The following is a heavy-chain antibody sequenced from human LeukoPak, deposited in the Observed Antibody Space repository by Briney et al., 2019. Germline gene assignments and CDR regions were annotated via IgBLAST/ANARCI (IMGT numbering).Heavy chain of an antibody. D-gene: IGHD2-15*01. CDR2: INHSGST. CDR3: AREYCSGGSCYSGAFDI. CDR1: GGSFSGYY. J-gene: IGHJ3*02. Sequence: PSETLSLTCAVYGGSFSGYYWSWIRQPPGKGLEWIGEINHSGSTNYNPSLKSRVTISVDTSKNQFSLKLSSVTAADTAVYYCAREYCSGGSCYSGAFDIWGQGTMVTVSS. V-gene: IGHV4-34*01.